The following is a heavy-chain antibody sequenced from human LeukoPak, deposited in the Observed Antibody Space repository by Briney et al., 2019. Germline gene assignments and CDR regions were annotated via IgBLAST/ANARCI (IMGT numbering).Heavy chain of an antibody. V-gene: IGHV4-39*01. CDR2: IYYSGST. CDR3: ARHLGIAAAGTGNWFDP. D-gene: IGHD6-13*01. J-gene: IGHJ5*02. Sequence: SETLSLTCTVSGGSISSSSYYWGWIRQPPGKGLEWIGSIYYSGSTYYNPSPKSRVIISVDTSKNQFSLKLSSVTAADTAVYYCARHLGIAAAGTGNWFDPWGQGTLVTVSS. CDR1: GGSISSSSYY.